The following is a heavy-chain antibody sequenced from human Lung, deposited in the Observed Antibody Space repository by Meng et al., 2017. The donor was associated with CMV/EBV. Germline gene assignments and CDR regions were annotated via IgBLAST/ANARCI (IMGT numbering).Heavy chain of an antibody. V-gene: IGHV4-34*01. CDR1: GGSFSGYY. CDR2: INHSGST. D-gene: IGHD6-13*01. J-gene: IGHJ6*02. CDR3: ATIAAAERNGMDV. Sequence: SETXSLXXAVYGGSFSGYYWSRIRQPPGKGLEWIGEINHSGSTNYNPSLKSRVTISVDTPKNQFSLKLSSVTAADTAVYYCATIAAAERNGMDVWGQGTTVXVSS.